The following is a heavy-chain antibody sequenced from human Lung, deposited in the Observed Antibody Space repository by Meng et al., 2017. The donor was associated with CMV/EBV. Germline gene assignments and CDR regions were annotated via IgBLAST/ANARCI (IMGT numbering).Heavy chain of an antibody. CDR2: IYYSGST. CDR1: GGSISSYY. Sequence: SETXSLXXTVSGGSISSYYWTGIRQPPGKGLGWIGYIYYSGSTNYNPSLKSRVTISEDTSKNQFSLKLSAVTAADTAGYYCARLYSSSWFIPSGMDVWGQGXTVTVSS. D-gene: IGHD6-13*01. CDR3: ARLYSSSWFIPSGMDV. J-gene: IGHJ6*02. V-gene: IGHV4-59*13.